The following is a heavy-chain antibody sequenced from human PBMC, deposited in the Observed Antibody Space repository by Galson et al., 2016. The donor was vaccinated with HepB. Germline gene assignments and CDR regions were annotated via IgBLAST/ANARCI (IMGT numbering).Heavy chain of an antibody. V-gene: IGHV3-53*01. Sequence: SLRLSCAASGFTVSSNYMNWVRQTPGKGLEWVSFISSGGTTYHAGSVKGRFTISKDKSKNTLYRKMNSLRSEDTAVYYCATATNFYRYYGIDVWGQGTTVIVSS. CDR1: GFTVSSNY. CDR2: ISSGGTT. J-gene: IGHJ6*02. CDR3: ATATNFYRYYGIDV.